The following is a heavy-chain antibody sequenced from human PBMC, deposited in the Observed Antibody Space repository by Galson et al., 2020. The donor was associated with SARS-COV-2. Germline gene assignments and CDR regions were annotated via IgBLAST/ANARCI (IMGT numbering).Heavy chain of an antibody. CDR2: ISYDGTKR. CDR1: GFTFRSSA. V-gene: IGHV3-30*04. Sequence: GGSLRLSCRASGFTFRSSAMPWVRQAPGKGLEWVAIISYDGTKRYNLDSVKGRFTISRDNSKNTLFLQMDSLSTEDTAVYYCAGETDDYTSSWYDYWGQGTLVTVSS. J-gene: IGHJ4*02. D-gene: IGHD6-13*01. CDR3: AGETDDYTSSWYDY.